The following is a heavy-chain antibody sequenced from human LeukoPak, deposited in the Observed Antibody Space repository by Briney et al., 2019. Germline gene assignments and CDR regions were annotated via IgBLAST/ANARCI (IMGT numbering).Heavy chain of an antibody. Sequence: PGGSLRLSCAASGFTFSSYAMSWGRQAPGKGLEWVSAISGSGGSTYYADSVKGRFTISRDNSKNTLYLQMNSLRAEDTAVYYCAKDIGSGWYVLQGYFDLWGRGTLVTVSS. CDR2: ISGSGGST. J-gene: IGHJ2*01. CDR1: GFTFSSYA. CDR3: AKDIGSGWYVLQGYFDL. V-gene: IGHV3-23*01. D-gene: IGHD6-19*01.